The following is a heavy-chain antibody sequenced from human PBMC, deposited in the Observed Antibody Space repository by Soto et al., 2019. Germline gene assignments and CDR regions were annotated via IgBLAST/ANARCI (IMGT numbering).Heavy chain of an antibody. V-gene: IGHV1-69*13. CDR2: IFPIFGTA. D-gene: IGHD1-26*01. CDR3: ARDRSGVGAFDD. Sequence: GAXVKVSCKASGGTFSSYAISWVRQAPGQGLEWMGGIFPIFGTANYAQKFQGRVTITADESTSTAYMELSSLRSEDTAVYYCARDRSGVGAFDDWGQGTLVTVSS. J-gene: IGHJ4*02. CDR1: GGTFSSYA.